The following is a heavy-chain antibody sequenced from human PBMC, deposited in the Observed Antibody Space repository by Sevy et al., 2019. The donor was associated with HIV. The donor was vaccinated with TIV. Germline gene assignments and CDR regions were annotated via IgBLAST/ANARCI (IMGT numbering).Heavy chain of an antibody. CDR1: GFTFSSYA. J-gene: IGHJ4*02. V-gene: IGHV3-23*01. CDR3: AKRRQVGYSSGCTKGDY. D-gene: IGHD6-19*01. CDR2: ISGSGGST. Sequence: GGSLRLSCAASGFTFSSYAMSWVRQAPGKGLEWVSAISGSGGSTYYADSVKGRFTISRDNSKNPLYLQMNSLRAEDTAVYYCAKRRQVGYSSGCTKGDYWGQGTLVTVSS.